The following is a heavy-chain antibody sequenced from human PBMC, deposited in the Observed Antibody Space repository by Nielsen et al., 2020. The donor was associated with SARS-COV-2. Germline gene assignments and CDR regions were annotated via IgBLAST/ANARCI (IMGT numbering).Heavy chain of an antibody. CDR2: IIPILGIA. CDR3: ARDLVVGGPALDY. Sequence: SVKVSCKASGGTFSSYTISWVRQAPGQGLEWMGRIIPILGIANYAQKFQGRVTITADESTSTAYMELSSLRSEDTAVYYCARDLVVGGPALDYWGQGTLVTVSS. J-gene: IGHJ4*02. D-gene: IGHD3-16*01. V-gene: IGHV1-69*04. CDR1: GGTFSSYT.